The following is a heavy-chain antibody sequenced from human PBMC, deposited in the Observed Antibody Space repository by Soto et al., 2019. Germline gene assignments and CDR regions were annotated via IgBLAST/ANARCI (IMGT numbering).Heavy chain of an antibody. Sequence: QVQLVQSGAEVKKPGSSVKVSCKASGGTFSSYAISWVRQAPGQGLEWMGGIIPIFGTANYAQKFQGRVTSTADESTSTAYMELSSLRSEDTAVFYPATHTFGYSAGSTYARVCVAPDYYSDMDV. CDR3: ATHTFGYSAGSTYARVCVAPDYYSDMDV. D-gene: IGHD2-2*01. J-gene: IGHJ6*01. V-gene: IGHV1-69*01. CDR1: GGTFSSYA. CDR2: IIPIFGTA.